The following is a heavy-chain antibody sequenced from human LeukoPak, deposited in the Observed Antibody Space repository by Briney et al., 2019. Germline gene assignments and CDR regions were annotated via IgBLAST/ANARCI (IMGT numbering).Heavy chain of an antibody. CDR2: IRYDGSKK. CDR3: AKADYGDPNWDY. V-gene: IGHV3-30*02. CDR1: GFTFDDYG. J-gene: IGHJ4*02. D-gene: IGHD4-17*01. Sequence: GGSLRLSCVASGFTFDDYGMNWVRQAPGKGLEWVAFIRYDGSKKYYADSVKGRFTISRDNSKNTLYLQMNSLRAEDTAVYYCAKADYGDPNWDYWGQGTLVTVSS.